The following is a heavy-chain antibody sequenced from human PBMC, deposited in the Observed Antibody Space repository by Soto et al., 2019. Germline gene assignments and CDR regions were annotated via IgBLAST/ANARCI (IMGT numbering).Heavy chain of an antibody. D-gene: IGHD6-6*01. J-gene: IGHJ4*02. Sequence: GGSLRLSCAASGFTFSNAWMSWVRQAPGKGLEWVGRIKSKTDGGTTDYAAPVKGRFTISRDDSKNTLYLQMNSLKTEDTAVYYCTTPRGQLVRGFDYWGQGTLVTVSS. CDR2: IKSKTDGGTT. CDR3: TTPRGQLVRGFDY. V-gene: IGHV3-15*01. CDR1: GFTFSNAW.